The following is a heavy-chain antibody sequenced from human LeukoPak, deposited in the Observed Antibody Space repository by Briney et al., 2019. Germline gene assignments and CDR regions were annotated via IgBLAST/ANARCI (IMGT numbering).Heavy chain of an antibody. J-gene: IGHJ4*02. CDR2: IYYSGST. V-gene: IGHV4-34*01. CDR1: GGSFSGYY. Sequence: SETLSLTCAVYGGSFSGYYWSWIRQHPGKGLEWIGYIYYSGSTYYNPSLKSRVTISVDTSKNQFSLKLSSVTAADTAVYYCARVSPYYDFWSGYLQTYYFDYWGQGTLVTVSS. D-gene: IGHD3-3*01. CDR3: ARVSPYYDFWSGYLQTYYFDY.